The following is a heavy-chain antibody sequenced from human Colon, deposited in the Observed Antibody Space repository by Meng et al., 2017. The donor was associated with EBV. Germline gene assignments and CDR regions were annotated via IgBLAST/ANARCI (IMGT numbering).Heavy chain of an antibody. CDR2: IHHSGSA. Sequence: GPVPVAPSQPLSPTCTGSVGSMSSGNYYWSWIRQPPGKGLEWIGYIHHSGSAYYNPSLKSRVSISVDTSKNQFSLNLNSMTAADTAVYYCASFDHIPRRNYFDYWGQGTLVTVSS. CDR3: ASFDHIPRRNYFDY. D-gene: IGHD2-21*01. CDR1: VGSMSSGNYY. J-gene: IGHJ4*02. V-gene: IGHV4-30-4*01.